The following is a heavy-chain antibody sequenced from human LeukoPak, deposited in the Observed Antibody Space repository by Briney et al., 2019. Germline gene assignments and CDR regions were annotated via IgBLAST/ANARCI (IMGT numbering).Heavy chain of an antibody. D-gene: IGHD3-9*01. CDR3: ARQTRVIRYFDWLPYFDY. CDR1: GGSISSSSYY. J-gene: IGHJ4*02. V-gene: IGHV4-39*01. CDR2: IYYSGST. Sequence: SETLSLTCTVSGGSISSSSYYWGWIRQPPGKGLEWIGSIYYSGSTYYNPSLKSRVTISVDTSKNQFSLKLSSVTAADTAVYYCARQTRVIRYFDWLPYFDYWGQGTLVTVSS.